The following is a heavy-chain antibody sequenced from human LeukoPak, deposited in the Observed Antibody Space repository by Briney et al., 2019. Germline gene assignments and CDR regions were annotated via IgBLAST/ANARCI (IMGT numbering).Heavy chain of an antibody. V-gene: IGHV4-59*01. CDR2: IYYSGST. J-gene: IGHJ4*02. D-gene: IGHD1-26*01. CDR3: ARGIVGATAFDY. CDR1: GGSISSYY. Sequence: SETLSLTCTVSGGSISSYYWSWIRQPPGKGLEWIGYIYYSGSTNYSLSLKSRVTISVDTSKNQFSLKLSSVTAADTAVYYCARGIVGATAFDYWGQGTLVTVSS.